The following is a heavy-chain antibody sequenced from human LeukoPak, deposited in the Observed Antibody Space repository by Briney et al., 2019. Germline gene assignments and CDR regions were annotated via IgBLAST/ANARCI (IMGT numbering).Heavy chain of an antibody. D-gene: IGHD2-2*01. CDR2: TYYRSKWYN. CDR3: ARFCGSTSWHSGYYYGIDV. CDR1: GDSLSSNSAA. V-gene: IGHV6-1*01. Sequence: SQILSLTCALSGDSLSSNSAAWDWIRQSPSRGLEWLGRTYYRSKWYNDYAVSVKSRITINPDTSKNQFSLQLNSVTPEDTAVYYCARFCGSTSWHSGYYYGIDVWGQGTTVTVSS. J-gene: IGHJ6*02.